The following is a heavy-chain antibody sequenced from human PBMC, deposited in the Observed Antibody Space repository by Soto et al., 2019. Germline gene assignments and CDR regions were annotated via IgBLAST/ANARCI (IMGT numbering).Heavy chain of an antibody. D-gene: IGHD2-2*02. CDR3: ARGGDCSSTSCYTDYYYGMDV. V-gene: IGHV1-69*13. Sequence: SVKVSCKASGGTFSSYAISWVRQAPGQGLEWMGGIIPISGTANYAQKFQGRVTITADESTSTAYMELSSLRSEDTAVYYCARGGDCSSTSCYTDYYYGMDVWGQGTTVTVSS. J-gene: IGHJ6*02. CDR2: IIPISGTA. CDR1: GGTFSSYA.